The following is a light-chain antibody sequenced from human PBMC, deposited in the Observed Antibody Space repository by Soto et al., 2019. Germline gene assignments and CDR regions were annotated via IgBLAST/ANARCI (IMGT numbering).Light chain of an antibody. J-gene: IGKJ1*01. CDR3: QQSYSSPPGT. CDR2: AAS. CDR1: QTISSW. Sequence: DNQVTQSPSTLSGSVGDRVTITCRASQTISSWLAWYQQKPGKAPKLLIYAASDLQSGVPSRFSGSGSGTDFTLTISSLQPEDFATYYCQQSYSSPPGTFGQGTKVDIK. V-gene: IGKV1-39*01.